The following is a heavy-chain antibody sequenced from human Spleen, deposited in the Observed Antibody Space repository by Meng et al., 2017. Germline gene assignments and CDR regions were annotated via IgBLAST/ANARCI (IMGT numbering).Heavy chain of an antibody. CDR1: GFTFSSYE. J-gene: IGHJ4*02. V-gene: IGHV3-48*03. Sequence: GGSLRLSCAASGFTFSSYEMNWVRQAPGKGLEWISYISGSGNTIFYADSVRGRFTISRDNAENSLYVQMNSLRAEDTAVYYCARDHTTGWYFDYWGQGTLVTVSS. CDR3: ARDHTTGWYFDY. CDR2: ISGSGNTI. D-gene: IGHD6-19*01.